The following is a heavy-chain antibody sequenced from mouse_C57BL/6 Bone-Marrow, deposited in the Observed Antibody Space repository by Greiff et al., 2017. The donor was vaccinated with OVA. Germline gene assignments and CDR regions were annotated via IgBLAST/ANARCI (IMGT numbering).Heavy chain of an antibody. CDR3: AREGYDYLFDY. CDR2: IYPSDSET. V-gene: IGHV1-61*01. Sequence: QVQLQQPGAELVRPGSSVKLSCKASGYTFTSYWMDWVKQRPGQGLEWIGNIYPSDSETHYNQKFKDKATLTVDKSSSTAYMQLSSLTSEDSAVCYCAREGYDYLFDYWGQGTTLTVSS. CDR1: GYTFTSYW. D-gene: IGHD2-4*01. J-gene: IGHJ2*01.